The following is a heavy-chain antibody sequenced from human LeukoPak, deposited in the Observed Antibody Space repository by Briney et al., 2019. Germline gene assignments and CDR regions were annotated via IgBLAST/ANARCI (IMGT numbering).Heavy chain of an antibody. J-gene: IGHJ4*02. V-gene: IGHV4-61*02. D-gene: IGHD3-10*01. CDR1: GGSISSGSYY. Sequence: SETLSLTCTVSGGSISSGSYYWSWIRQPAGKGLEWIGRIYTSGSTNYNPSLKSRVTISVDTSNNQFSLKLTSVTAADTAVYYCATQIWFGENKRDYWGQGTLVTVSS. CDR2: IYTSGST. CDR3: ATQIWFGENKRDY.